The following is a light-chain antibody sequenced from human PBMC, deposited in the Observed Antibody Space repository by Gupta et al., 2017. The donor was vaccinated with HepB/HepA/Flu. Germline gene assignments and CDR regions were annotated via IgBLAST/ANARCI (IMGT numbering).Light chain of an antibody. Sequence: EIVMTQSPVSLAVTPGEPASMSCRSSQSLLNTNGKNYLAWYLQKPGQSPQLLIYLGSNRASGVPDRFSGSGSGTNFTLKITRVEAEDVGVYYCMRALETPWTFGQGTKVEIK. J-gene: IGKJ1*01. CDR3: MRALETPWT. V-gene: IGKV2-28*01. CDR1: QSLLNTNGKNY. CDR2: LGS.